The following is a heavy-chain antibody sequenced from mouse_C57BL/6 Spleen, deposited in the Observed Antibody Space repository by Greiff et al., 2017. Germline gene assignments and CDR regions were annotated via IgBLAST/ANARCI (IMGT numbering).Heavy chain of an antibody. CDR1: GYTFTSYW. CDR3: AREHYDYALAY. J-gene: IGHJ3*01. CDR2: IDPSDCST. V-gene: IGHV1-59*01. D-gene: IGHD2-4*01. Sequence: QVQLQQPGAELVRPGASVKLSCKASGYTFTSYWMHWVKQRPGQGLEWIGMIDPSDCSTNYNDKFKGKATLTVDTSSSTAYMQLSSLTSEDSAVYYCAREHYDYALAYWGQGTLVTVSA.